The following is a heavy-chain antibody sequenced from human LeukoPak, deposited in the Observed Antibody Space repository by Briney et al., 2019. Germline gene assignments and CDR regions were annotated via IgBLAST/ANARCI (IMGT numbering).Heavy chain of an antibody. CDR3: ARAFGPYYFDY. CDR2: IYRGGTT. Sequence: GGSLRLYCAASGFTVSSSYMNWVRQAPGKGLEWVSLIYRGGTTYYADSVKGRFTISRDNSKNTLSLQMNSLRAEDTAFYYCARAFGPYYFDYWGQGAQVTVSS. CDR1: GFTVSSSY. J-gene: IGHJ4*02. V-gene: IGHV3-66*01. D-gene: IGHD3-10*01.